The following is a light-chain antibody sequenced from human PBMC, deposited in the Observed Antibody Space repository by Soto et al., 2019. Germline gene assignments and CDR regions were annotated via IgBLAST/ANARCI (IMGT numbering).Light chain of an antibody. CDR2: KAS. Sequence: DIQMTQSPSTLSASVGDRVTITCRASQSIGSWLAWYQQKPGKAPNLLIYKASSLESGVPSRFSGSGSGTEFTVTISSKQSEDLATHSCQHFNSYPGACAEGTKVDIK. CDR3: QHFNSYPGA. J-gene: IGKJ4*02. V-gene: IGKV1-5*03. CDR1: QSIGSW.